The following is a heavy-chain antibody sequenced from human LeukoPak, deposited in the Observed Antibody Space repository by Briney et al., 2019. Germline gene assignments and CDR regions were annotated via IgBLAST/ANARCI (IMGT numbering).Heavy chain of an antibody. Sequence: WVRQAPGKGLEWIGTIYYSGSTYYNPSLKSRVTISVDTSKNQFSLKLTSVTAADTAVHYCARQITVAGKYYFDHWGQGILVTVSS. CDR2: IYYSGST. J-gene: IGHJ4*02. D-gene: IGHD6-19*01. CDR3: ARQITVAGKYYFDH. V-gene: IGHV4-39*01.